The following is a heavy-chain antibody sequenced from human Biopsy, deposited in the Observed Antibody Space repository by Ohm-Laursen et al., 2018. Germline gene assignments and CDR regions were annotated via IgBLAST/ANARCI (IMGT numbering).Heavy chain of an antibody. D-gene: IGHD3-10*01. CDR3: ARDSGDGSGNYGGCFDP. V-gene: IGHV1-2*02. Sequence: GATVKISCKASGYTFSGYYMHWVRQAPGQGLGWMGGITPDSGVTNYAQKFQGRVTMTRDTSISTAYMELSSLRSDDTAVYYCARDSGDGSGNYGGCFDPWGQGTLVTVSS. J-gene: IGHJ5*02. CDR1: GYTFSGYY. CDR2: ITPDSGVT.